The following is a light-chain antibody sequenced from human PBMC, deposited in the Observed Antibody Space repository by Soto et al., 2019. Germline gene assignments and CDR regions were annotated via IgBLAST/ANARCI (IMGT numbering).Light chain of an antibody. CDR2: GNS. CDR1: SSNIGAGYD. V-gene: IGLV1-40*01. Sequence: QSVLTQPPSVSGAPGQRVTISCTGSSSNIGAGYDVHWYQQLPGTAPKLLIYGNSNRPSGVPDRFSGSKSGTSASLAITGLQAEDEANNYSQSYDSTLSAPYSFEPGTKFTV. CDR3: QSYDSTLSAPYS. J-gene: IGLJ1*01.